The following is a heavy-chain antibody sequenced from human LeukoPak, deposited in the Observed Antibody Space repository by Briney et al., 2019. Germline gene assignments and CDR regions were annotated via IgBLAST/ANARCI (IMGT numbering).Heavy chain of an antibody. CDR1: GYTFTGYY. Sequence: ASVTVSCKASGYTFTGYYMHWVRQAPGQGLEWMGWINPNSGGTNYAQKFQGRVTMTRDTSISTAYMELSRLRSDDTAVYYCARALYYYGSGSYSRHYYYYGMDVWGQGTTVTVSS. CDR2: INPNSGGT. J-gene: IGHJ6*02. D-gene: IGHD3-10*01. V-gene: IGHV1-2*02. CDR3: ARALYYYGSGSYSRHYYYYGMDV.